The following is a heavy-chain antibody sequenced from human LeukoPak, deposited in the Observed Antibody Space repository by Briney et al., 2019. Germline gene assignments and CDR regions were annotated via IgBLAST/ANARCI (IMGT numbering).Heavy chain of an antibody. CDR3: ARGEGGYFDY. CDR1: GGSISSSSYY. D-gene: IGHD3-22*01. J-gene: IGHJ4*02. V-gene: IGHV4-39*01. CDR2: IYYSGSS. Sequence: SETLSLTCTVSGGSISSSSYYWAWIRQPPGKGLEWIGNIYYSGSSYYNPSLKSRVTIAIDTSKNQFSLKLSSVTAADTAVYYCARGEGGYFDYWGQGTPVTVPS.